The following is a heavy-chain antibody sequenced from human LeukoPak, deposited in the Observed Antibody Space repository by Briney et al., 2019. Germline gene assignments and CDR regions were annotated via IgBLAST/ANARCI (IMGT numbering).Heavy chain of an antibody. V-gene: IGHV1-3*04. Sequence: ASVKVSCKASGYTFTTYAMHWVRQAPGQRLEWMGWINTGNGNTKYSQKFQDRVTITRDTSASTAYMDLSSLRSEDTAVYYCARDPLNRYCSSTSCYRRYYYGMDVWGQGTTVTVSS. CDR1: GYTFTTYA. J-gene: IGHJ6*02. D-gene: IGHD2-2*01. CDR2: INTGNGNT. CDR3: ARDPLNRYCSSTSCYRRYYYGMDV.